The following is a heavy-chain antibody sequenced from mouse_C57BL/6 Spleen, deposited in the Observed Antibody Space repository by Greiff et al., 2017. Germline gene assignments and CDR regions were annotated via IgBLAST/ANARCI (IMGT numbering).Heavy chain of an antibody. CDR2: INPNNGGT. Sequence: EVQLQQSGPELVKPGASVKIPCKASGYTFTDYNMDWVKQSHGKSLEWIGDINPNNGGTIYNQKFKGKATLTVDKSSSTAYMELRSLTSEDTAVYYCARKEGNYRAMDYWGQGTSVTVSS. D-gene: IGHD2-1*01. J-gene: IGHJ4*01. CDR3: ARKEGNYRAMDY. V-gene: IGHV1-18*01. CDR1: GYTFTDYN.